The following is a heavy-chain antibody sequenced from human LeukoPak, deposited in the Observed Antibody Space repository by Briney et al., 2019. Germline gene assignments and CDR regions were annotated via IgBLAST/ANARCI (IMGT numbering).Heavy chain of an antibody. J-gene: IGHJ4*02. D-gene: IGHD6-19*01. Sequence: PGGSLRLSCAASGFTFSTEWMGWVRQAPGKGLEWVATMKEEGGNIYYVDSVRGRFTISRDSAKNSLFLQMNSLRADDTAVYYCTRDGCSGWCHDYWGQGTLVTVSS. V-gene: IGHV3-7*01. CDR3: TRDGCSGWCHDY. CDR1: GFTFSTEW. CDR2: MKEEGGNI.